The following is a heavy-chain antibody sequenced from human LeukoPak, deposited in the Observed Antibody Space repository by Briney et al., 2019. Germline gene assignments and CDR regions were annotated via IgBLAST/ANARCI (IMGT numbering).Heavy chain of an antibody. CDR1: VFTFCGDW. CDR2: IKQDGSEK. V-gene: IGHV3-7*01. D-gene: IGHD3-3*01. CDR3: ARDRITIFDYWFDT. Sequence: PGGSLRLSSAASVFTFCGDWMSWVRQAPGKGVEWVSNIKQDGSEKSYVDSVKGRFTISRDNAKNSLYLQMNSLRAEDTAVYYCARDRITIFDYWFDTWGQGTLVTVSS. J-gene: IGHJ5*02.